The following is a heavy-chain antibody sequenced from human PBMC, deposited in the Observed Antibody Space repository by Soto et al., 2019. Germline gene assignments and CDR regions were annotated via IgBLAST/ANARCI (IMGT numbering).Heavy chain of an antibody. D-gene: IGHD2-15*01. CDR2: INPNTGNT. CDR1: GYTFSGHF. Sequence: ASVKVSCKTSGYTFSGHFLQWVRQVPGAGPEWMGWINPNTGNTKYGQKFEGRVTMTRDMSSSTAYMELTRLTVDDTAVYFCARAGSYCSGGSCSFAYWGEGSLVNVSS. V-gene: IGHV1-2*02. J-gene: IGHJ4*02. CDR3: ARAGSYCSGGSCSFAY.